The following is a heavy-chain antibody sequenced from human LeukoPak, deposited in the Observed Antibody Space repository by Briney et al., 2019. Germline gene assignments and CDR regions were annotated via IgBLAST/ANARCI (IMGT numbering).Heavy chain of an antibody. J-gene: IGHJ4*02. D-gene: IGHD3-9*01. V-gene: IGHV1-18*01. CDR1: GYTFTSYG. Sequence: ASVKVSRKASGYTFTSYGISWVRQAPGQGLEWMGWISAYNGNTNYAQKLQGRVTMTTDTSTSTAYMELRSLRSDDTAVYYCARVVEAYYDILTGYLDYWGQGTLVTVSS. CDR2: ISAYNGNT. CDR3: ARVVEAYYDILTGYLDY.